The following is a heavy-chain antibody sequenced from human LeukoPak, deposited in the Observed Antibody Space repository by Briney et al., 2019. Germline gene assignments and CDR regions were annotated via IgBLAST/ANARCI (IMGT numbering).Heavy chain of an antibody. CDR3: ARDRAGRRSSWVEFDL. CDR1: GFTVTSTH. CDR2: IYDDGGT. V-gene: IGHV3-53*05. D-gene: IGHD3-10*01. Sequence: GGSLRLTCTVSGFTVTSTHMDWVRQAPGKGPEWVALIYDDGGTVYADSVKGRFTISRDNSKNMVYLQMNSLRPEDSAVYYCARDRAGRRSSWVEFDLWGQGTLVTVSS. J-gene: IGHJ5*02.